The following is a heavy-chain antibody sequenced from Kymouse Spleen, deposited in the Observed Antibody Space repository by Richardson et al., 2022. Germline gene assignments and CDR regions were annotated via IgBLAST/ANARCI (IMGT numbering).Heavy chain of an antibody. CDR3: ARGRSSSSENFDY. V-gene: IGHV4-34*01. Sequence: QVQLQQWGAGLLKPSETLSLTCAVYGGSFSGYYWSWIRQPPGKGLEWIGEINHSGSTNYNPSLKSRVTISVDTSKNQFSLKLSSVTAADTAVYYCARGRSSSSENFDYWGQGTLVTVSS. CDR2: INHSGST. J-gene: IGHJ4*02. D-gene: IGHD6-6*01. CDR1: GGSFSGYY.